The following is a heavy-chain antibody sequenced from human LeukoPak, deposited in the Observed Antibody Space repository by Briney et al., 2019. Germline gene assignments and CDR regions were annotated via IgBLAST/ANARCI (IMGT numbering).Heavy chain of an antibody. CDR2: MSPKSGNT. CDR3: ARGFIDYYDSSGYYFPFDY. J-gene: IGHJ4*02. D-gene: IGHD3-22*01. V-gene: IGHV1-8*01. CDR1: GYTFTSYD. Sequence: GASVKVSCKASGYTFTSYDINWVRQATGHGFEWMGWMSPKSGNTGYAQNFQGRVTMTTDTSTSTAYMELRSLRSDDTAVYYCARGFIDYYDSSGYYFPFDYWGQGTLVTVSS.